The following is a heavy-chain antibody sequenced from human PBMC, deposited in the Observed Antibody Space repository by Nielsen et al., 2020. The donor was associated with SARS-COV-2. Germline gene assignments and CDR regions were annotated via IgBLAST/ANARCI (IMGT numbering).Heavy chain of an antibody. V-gene: IGHV3-74*01. Sequence: GESLKISCAGSGFTFSSYYMNWVRQAPGKGLMWVSRINSDGSRSAYADAVKGRFTISRDNSKNILYLQMNTLRAEDTAVYYCVKDGAYYGVRGVVHFGYGGRGTVVTVSS. CDR2: INSDGSRS. CDR3: VKDGAYYGVRGVVHFGY. CDR1: GFTFSSYY. J-gene: IGHJ4*02. D-gene: IGHD3-10*01.